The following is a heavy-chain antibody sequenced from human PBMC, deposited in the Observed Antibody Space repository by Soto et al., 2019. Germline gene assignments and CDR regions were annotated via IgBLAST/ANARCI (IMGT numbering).Heavy chain of an antibody. CDR2: IYYSGST. V-gene: IGHV4-39*01. Sequence: QLQLQESGPGLVKPSETLSLTCTVSGGSISSSSYYWGWIRQPPGKGLEWIGSIYYSGSTYYNPSLTSRVTIPVDTSKNHFSLKLSSVTAADTAVYYCARHTPAISISDHWGQGTLVTVSS. D-gene: IGHD2-15*01. CDR3: ARHTPAISISDH. J-gene: IGHJ4*02. CDR1: GGSISSSSYY.